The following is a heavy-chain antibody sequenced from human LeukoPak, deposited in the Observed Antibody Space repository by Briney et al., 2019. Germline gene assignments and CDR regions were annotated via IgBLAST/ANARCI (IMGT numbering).Heavy chain of an antibody. CDR1: GFTFSSYE. J-gene: IGHJ5*01. Sequence: PGGSLRLSCAASGFTFSSYEMNWVRQAPGKGLNWVSYISTSGSTRYYADSVKGRFTISRDNAKNSLYLQMNSLRAEDTAVYFCARLDDLLFDSWGQGTLVTVSS. V-gene: IGHV3-48*03. CDR2: ISTSGSTR. D-gene: IGHD1-1*01. CDR3: ARLDDLLFDS.